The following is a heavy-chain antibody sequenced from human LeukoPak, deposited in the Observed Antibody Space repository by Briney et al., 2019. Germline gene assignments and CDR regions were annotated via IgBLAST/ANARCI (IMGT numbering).Heavy chain of an antibody. D-gene: IGHD3-16*01. V-gene: IGHV3-21*01. CDR2: ISSSSSYI. CDR1: GFTFSNAW. J-gene: IGHJ6*02. CDR3: ARDWDYGMDV. Sequence: PGGSLRLSCATSGFTFSNAWMNWVRQAPGKGLEWVSSISSSSSYIYYADSVKGRFTISRDNAKNSLYLQMNSLRAEDTAVYYCARDWDYGMDVWGQGTTVTVSS.